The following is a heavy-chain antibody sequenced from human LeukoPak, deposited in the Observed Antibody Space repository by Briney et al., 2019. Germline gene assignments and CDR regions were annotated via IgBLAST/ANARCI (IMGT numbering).Heavy chain of an antibody. CDR2: TYYRSIWYN. J-gene: IGHJ4*02. D-gene: IGHD4-17*01. Sequence: QALPLTCAISGDSVPSNRAPWNWIRQSLSRGLEWLGRTYYRSIWYNDYAVSVKSRITINPDTSKNQFSLQLNSVTPEDTAVYYCARDDYGDRFDYWGQGTLVTVSS. CDR1: GDSVPSNRAP. CDR3: ARDDYGDRFDY. V-gene: IGHV6-1*01.